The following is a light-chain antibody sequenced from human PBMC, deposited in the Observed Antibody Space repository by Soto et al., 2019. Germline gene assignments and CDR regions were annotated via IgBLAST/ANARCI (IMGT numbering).Light chain of an antibody. J-gene: IGKJ1*01. CDR1: QSVSSD. Sequence: EIVLTESPGTLSFSPWERSTLSFMASQSVSSDLAWYHQKPGQAPRLLIYGASTRATGIPARFSGSGSGTEFTLTISSLQPDDFATYYCQHYNSYSEAFGQGTKVDIK. CDR2: GAS. V-gene: IGKV3-15*01. CDR3: QHYNSYSEA.